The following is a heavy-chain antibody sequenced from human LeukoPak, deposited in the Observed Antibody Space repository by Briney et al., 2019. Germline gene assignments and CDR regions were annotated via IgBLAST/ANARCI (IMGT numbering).Heavy chain of an antibody. CDR1: GFTFSSYG. D-gene: IGHD5-18*01. CDR3: AKRKDSYGYEWFDP. CDR2: IRYDGSNK. Sequence: GGSLRLSCAASGFTFSSYGMHWVRQAPGKGLEWVAFIRYDGSNKYYADSVKGRFTISRDNSKNTLYLQMNSLRAEDTAVYYCAKRKDSYGYEWFDPWGQGTLVNVSS. J-gene: IGHJ5*02. V-gene: IGHV3-30*02.